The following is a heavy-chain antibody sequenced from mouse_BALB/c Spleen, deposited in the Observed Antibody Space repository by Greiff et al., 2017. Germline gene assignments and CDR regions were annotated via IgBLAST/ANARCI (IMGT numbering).Heavy chain of an antibody. CDR2: ISSGGST. CDR3: ATESLIYYYGSSYPFAY. Sequence: EVHLVESGGGLVKPGGSLKLSCAASGFTFSSYAMSWVRQTPEKRLEWVASISSGGSTYYPDSVKGRFTISRDNARNILYLQMSSLRSEDTAMYYCATESLIYYYGSSYPFAYWGQGTLVTVSA. CDR1: GFTFSSYA. D-gene: IGHD1-1*01. V-gene: IGHV5-6-5*01. J-gene: IGHJ3*01.